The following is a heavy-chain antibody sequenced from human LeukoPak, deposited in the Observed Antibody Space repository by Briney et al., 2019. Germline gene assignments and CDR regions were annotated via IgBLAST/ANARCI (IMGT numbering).Heavy chain of an antibody. CDR3: ARSQLRWMGNWFDP. Sequence: SETLSLTCTVSGGSITGYYWSWIRQPPGKGLQWIGYIYYTGSVNYNPSLKSRVTISVDTSKNQFSLKLSSVTAADTAVYYCARSQLRWMGNWFDPWGQGTLVTVSS. V-gene: IGHV4-59*12. CDR1: GGSITGYY. D-gene: IGHD2-21*01. CDR2: IYYTGSV. J-gene: IGHJ5*02.